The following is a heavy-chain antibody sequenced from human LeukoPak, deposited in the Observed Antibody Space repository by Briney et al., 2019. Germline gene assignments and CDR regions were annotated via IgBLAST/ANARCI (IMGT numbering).Heavy chain of an antibody. J-gene: IGHJ4*02. CDR2: ITYSGTTM. D-gene: IGHD2-21*01. V-gene: IGHV3-48*04. Sequence: PGGSLRLSCAASGFTFSSYNMNWVRQAPGKGLEWISYITYSGTTMYYADSVKGRFTSSRDNAKNSLYLQMNSLRAEDTAVYYCASNSNRAGGYWGQGTLVTVSS. CDR3: ASNSNRAGGY. CDR1: GFTFSSYN.